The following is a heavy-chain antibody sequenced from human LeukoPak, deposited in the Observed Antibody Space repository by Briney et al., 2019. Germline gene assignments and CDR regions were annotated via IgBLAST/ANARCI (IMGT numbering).Heavy chain of an antibody. V-gene: IGHV1-8*01. Sequence: ASVKVSCKASGYTFTNYDINWVRQATGQGLEWMGYMKPNSGNTGYAQKIQGRVTMTRDTSISTAYMELSSLTSEDTAVYYCATELRWKDHWGQGTLVTVSS. CDR1: GYTFTNYD. J-gene: IGHJ4*02. CDR3: ATELRWKDH. CDR2: MKPNSGNT. D-gene: IGHD4-23*01.